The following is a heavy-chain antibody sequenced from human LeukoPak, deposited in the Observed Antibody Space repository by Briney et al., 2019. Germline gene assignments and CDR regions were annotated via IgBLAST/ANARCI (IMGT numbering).Heavy chain of an antibody. Sequence: GGSLRLSCAASGFIFTNYFMSWVRQAPGKGLEWVASIKHDGSEKYYVDSVRGRFTISKDNTMNSLYLQMNSLRAEDTAVYYCARGPQKNGHSSGYPGYFDYWGQGTLVTVSS. D-gene: IGHD3-22*01. CDR2: IKHDGSEK. CDR3: ARGPQKNGHSSGYPGYFDY. J-gene: IGHJ4*02. V-gene: IGHV3-7*01. CDR1: GFIFTNYF.